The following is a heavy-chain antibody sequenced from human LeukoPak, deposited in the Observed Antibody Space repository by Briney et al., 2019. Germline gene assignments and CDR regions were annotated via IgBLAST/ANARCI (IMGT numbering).Heavy chain of an antibody. V-gene: IGHV3-11*06. J-gene: IGHJ4*02. CDR2: ISSSSSYT. CDR3: ARDSYYYDSSGYIY. Sequence: GGSLRLSCAASGFTFSDYYMSWIRQAPGKGLEWVSYISSSSSYTNYADSVKGRFTISRDNAKNSLYLQMNSLRAEDTAVYYCARDSYYYDSSGYIYWGQGTLVTVSS. D-gene: IGHD3-22*01. CDR1: GFTFSDYY.